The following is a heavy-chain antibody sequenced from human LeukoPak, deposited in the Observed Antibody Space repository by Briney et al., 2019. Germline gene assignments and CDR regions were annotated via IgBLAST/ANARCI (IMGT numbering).Heavy chain of an antibody. CDR1: GFTFTKCA. D-gene: IGHD3-22*01. CDR3: ARDVNYYDSSGYTKYFDY. Sequence: GGSLRLSCVASGFTFTKCAISWVRQAPGKGLEWVAIITATGDTAYYADSVKGRFTISRDNAKNSLYLQMNSLRAEDTAVYYCARDVNYYDSSGYTKYFDYWGQGTLVTVSS. CDR2: ITATGDTA. V-gene: IGHV3-23*01. J-gene: IGHJ4*02.